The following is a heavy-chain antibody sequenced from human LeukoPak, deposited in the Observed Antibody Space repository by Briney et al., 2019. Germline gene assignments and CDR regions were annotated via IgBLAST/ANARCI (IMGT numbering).Heavy chain of an antibody. D-gene: IGHD5-18*01. CDR1: GGSISSYY. J-gene: IGHJ4*02. CDR3: AGDTANFDY. CDR2: IYYSGST. Sequence: KPSGTLSLTCTGSGGSISSYYWSWIRQPPGKGLEWIGYIYYSGSTNYNPSLKSRVTISVDTSKNQFSLKLSSVTAADTAVYYCAGDTANFDYWGQGTLVTVSS. V-gene: IGHV4-59*01.